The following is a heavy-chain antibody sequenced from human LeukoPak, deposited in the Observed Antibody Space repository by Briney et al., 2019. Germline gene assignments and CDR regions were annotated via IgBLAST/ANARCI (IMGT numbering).Heavy chain of an antibody. CDR2: ISGSGGST. J-gene: IGHJ4*02. D-gene: IGHD6-19*01. CDR3: AKSPRFWQWLVSDDY. Sequence: GGSLRLSCVASGFTFSSYGMTWVRQAPGKGLEWVSAISGSGGSTYYADSVKGRFTISRDNSKNTLYLQMNSLRAEDTAVYYCAKSPRFWQWLVSDDYWGQGTLVTVSS. V-gene: IGHV3-23*01. CDR1: GFTFSSYG.